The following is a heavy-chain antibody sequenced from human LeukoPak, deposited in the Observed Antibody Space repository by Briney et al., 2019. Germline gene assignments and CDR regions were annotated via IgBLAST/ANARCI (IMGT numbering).Heavy chain of an antibody. J-gene: IGHJ5*02. CDR1: GYTLTNYG. CDR3: ARDWDAMNNCFDP. V-gene: IGHV1-18*01. D-gene: IGHD1-26*01. CDR2: ISTNSDIR. Sequence: KLSCQASGYTLTNYGISLVRQSHKQGLEWMGWISTNSDIRTYAQTLQGRFTMTTDTATTTAYMELNNLTFDDTAVYYCARDWDAMNNCFDPWGQGTPVTVSS.